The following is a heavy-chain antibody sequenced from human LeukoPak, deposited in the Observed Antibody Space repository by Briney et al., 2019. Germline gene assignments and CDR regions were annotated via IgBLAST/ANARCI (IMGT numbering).Heavy chain of an antibody. Sequence: GGSLRLSCAASGFPFSSYGMSWVRQTPDKGLQWVAYLRKDATYSNYADSVRGRFTISRDNSKNTLDLQMSSLRVEDTAVYYCASGGPTRGTLDCWGQGTLVTVSS. CDR3: ASGGPTRGTLDC. D-gene: IGHD1-26*01. CDR1: GFPFSSYG. J-gene: IGHJ4*02. V-gene: IGHV3-30*02. CDR2: LRKDATYS.